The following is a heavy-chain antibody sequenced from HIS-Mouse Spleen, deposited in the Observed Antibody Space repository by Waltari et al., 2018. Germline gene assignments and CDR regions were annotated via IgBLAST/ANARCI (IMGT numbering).Heavy chain of an antibody. D-gene: IGHD1-20*01. Sequence: QVQLVASGGGVVQPGRSLRLSCAASGFTFSSYGMTWVRQAPGQGLEWVAVISYDGSNKYYADSVKGRFTISRDNSKNTLYLQMNSLRAEDTAVYYCAKPYNSPDGAATGDAFDIWGQGTMVTVSS. CDR2: ISYDGSNK. CDR1: GFTFSSYG. J-gene: IGHJ3*02. V-gene: IGHV3-30*18. CDR3: AKPYNSPDGAATGDAFDI.